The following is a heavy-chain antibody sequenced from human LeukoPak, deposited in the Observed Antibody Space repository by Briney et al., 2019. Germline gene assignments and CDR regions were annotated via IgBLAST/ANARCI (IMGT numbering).Heavy chain of an antibody. Sequence: PGGSLRLSCAASGFTFSSYAMNWVRQAPGKGLEWVSGISGRGDSTYYADSVKGRFTLSRDNSKNTLYLQMISLRAEDTAVYYCAKDRRLLGATDDWGQGTLVTVS. V-gene: IGHV3-23*01. CDR2: ISGRGDST. CDR3: AKDRRLLGATDD. D-gene: IGHD1-26*01. J-gene: IGHJ4*02. CDR1: GFTFSSYA.